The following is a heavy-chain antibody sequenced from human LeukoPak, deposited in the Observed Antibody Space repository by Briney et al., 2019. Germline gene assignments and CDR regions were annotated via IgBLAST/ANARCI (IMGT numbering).Heavy chain of an antibody. CDR2: INPNSGGA. D-gene: IGHD3-22*01. CDR3: ASSRSRAAYYYDSSGHDAFDI. V-gene: IGHV1-2*02. Sequence: ASVKDSCKASGYTFTSYDINWVRQAPGQGLEWMGWINPNSGGANYAQKFQGRVTMTRDTSISTAYMELSRLRSDDTAVYYCASSRSRAAYYYDSSGHDAFDIWGQGTMVTVSS. J-gene: IGHJ3*02. CDR1: GYTFTSYD.